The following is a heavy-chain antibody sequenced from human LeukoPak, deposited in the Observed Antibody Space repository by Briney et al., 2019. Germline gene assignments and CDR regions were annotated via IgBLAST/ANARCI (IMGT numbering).Heavy chain of an antibody. CDR2: ISAYNGNT. V-gene: IGHV1-18*01. J-gene: IGHJ4*02. D-gene: IGHD3-22*01. CDR1: GYTFTNSG. Sequence: EASVKVSCKASGYTFTNSGISWVRQAPGQGLEWMGWISAYNGNTNYAQSLQGRVTMTTDTSTSTAYMELRSLRSDDTAVYYCARDLELYYYDTSGRGDYWGQGTLVTVSS. CDR3: ARDLELYYYDTSGRGDY.